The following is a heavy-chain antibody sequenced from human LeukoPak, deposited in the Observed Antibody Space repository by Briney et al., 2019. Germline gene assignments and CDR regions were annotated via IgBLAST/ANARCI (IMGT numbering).Heavy chain of an antibody. CDR2: ISSSSSYI. D-gene: IGHD2-2*01. V-gene: IGHV3-21*01. CDR3: ARDLVVVPAASVDYYYGMDV. CDR1: GFTFSGYS. J-gene: IGHJ6*02. Sequence: SGGSLRLSCAASGFTFSGYSMNWVRQAPGKGLEWVSSISSSSSYIYYADSVKGRFTISRDNAKNSLYLQMNSLRAEDTAVYYCARDLVVVPAASVDYYYGMDVWGQGTTVTVSS.